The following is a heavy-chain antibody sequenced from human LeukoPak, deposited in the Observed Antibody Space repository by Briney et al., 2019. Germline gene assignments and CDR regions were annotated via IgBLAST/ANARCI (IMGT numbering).Heavy chain of an antibody. V-gene: IGHV4-38-2*02. J-gene: IGHJ4*02. CDR2: IYHSGST. CDR3: ARAVDIADYFDY. Sequence: PSETLSLTCTVSGGSISSYYWSWIRQPPGKGLEWIGSIYHSGSTYYNPSLKSRVTISVDTSKNQFSLKLSSVTAADTAVYYCARAVDIADYFDYWGQGTLVTVSS. D-gene: IGHD2-15*01. CDR1: GGSISSYY.